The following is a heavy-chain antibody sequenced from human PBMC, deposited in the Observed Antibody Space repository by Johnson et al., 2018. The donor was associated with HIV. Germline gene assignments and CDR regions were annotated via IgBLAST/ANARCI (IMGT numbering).Heavy chain of an antibody. CDR3: ARDQGGTDDAAFDI. CDR1: GFTVSSNY. Sequence: VQLVESGGGLVQPGGSLRLSCAASGFTVSSNYMSWVRQAPGKGLEWVSVIYSGGSAYYADSVQGRLTLSRDKSKNTVYLQMNSLRAEDTAVSYCARDQGGTDDAAFDIWGQGTMVTVSS. D-gene: IGHD1-1*01. J-gene: IGHJ3*02. V-gene: IGHV3-66*01. CDR2: IYSGGSA.